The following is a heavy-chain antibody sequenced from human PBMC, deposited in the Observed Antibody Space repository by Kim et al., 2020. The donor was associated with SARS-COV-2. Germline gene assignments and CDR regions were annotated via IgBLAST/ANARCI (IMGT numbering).Heavy chain of an antibody. CDR2: IYYSGST. CDR1: GGSISSSSYY. V-gene: IGHV4-39*07. CDR3: ARGSYDILTGYLDY. J-gene: IGHJ4*02. Sequence: SETLSLTCTVSGGSISSSSYYWGWIRQPPGKGLEWIGSIYYSGSTYYNPSLKSRVTISVDTSKNQFSLKLSSVTAVDTAVYYCARGSYDILTGYLDYWGQGTLVTVSS. D-gene: IGHD3-9*01.